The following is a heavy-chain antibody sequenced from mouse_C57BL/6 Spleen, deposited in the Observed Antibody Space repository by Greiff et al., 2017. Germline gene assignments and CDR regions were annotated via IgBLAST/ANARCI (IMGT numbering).Heavy chain of an antibody. CDR1: GYAFSSSW. V-gene: IGHV1-82*01. J-gene: IGHJ3*01. Sequence: VQGVESGPELVKPGASVKISCKASGYAFSSSWMNWVKQRPGKGLEWIGRIYPGDGDTNYNGKFKGKATLTADKSSSTAYMQLSSLTSEDSAVYFCARGTAQASWFAYWGQGTLVTVSA. CDR2: IYPGDGDT. D-gene: IGHD3-1*01. CDR3: ARGTAQASWFAY.